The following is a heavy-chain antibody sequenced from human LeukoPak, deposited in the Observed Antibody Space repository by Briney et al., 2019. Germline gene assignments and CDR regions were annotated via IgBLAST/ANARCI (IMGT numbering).Heavy chain of an antibody. D-gene: IGHD3-3*01. Sequence: GGSLRLSCAASGFPFSHYAMHWVRQAPGTGLEWVASIWYDGTHGNYVDSVKGRFTISRDNSKNTLYLQMNSLRAEDTAVYYCARDLKFYDFWSGYSPGYYMDVWGKGTTVTVSS. CDR1: GFPFSHYA. J-gene: IGHJ6*03. CDR3: ARDLKFYDFWSGYSPGYYMDV. V-gene: IGHV3-33*01. CDR2: IWYDGTHG.